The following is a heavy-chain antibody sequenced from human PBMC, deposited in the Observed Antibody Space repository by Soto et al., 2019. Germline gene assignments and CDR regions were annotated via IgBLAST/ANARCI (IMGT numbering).Heavy chain of an antibody. J-gene: IGHJ6*02. V-gene: IGHV3-23*01. CDR1: GFIFSSYA. CDR3: ARGPIPIAGMDV. Sequence: GGSLRLSCAASGFIFSSYAMSWVRQAPGKGLEWVSAIGGSGGSTYYADSVKGRLTISRDNSKSTLYLQMNSLRAEDTAVYYCARGPIPIAGMDVWGQGTTVTVSS. D-gene: IGHD2-15*01. CDR2: IGGSGGST.